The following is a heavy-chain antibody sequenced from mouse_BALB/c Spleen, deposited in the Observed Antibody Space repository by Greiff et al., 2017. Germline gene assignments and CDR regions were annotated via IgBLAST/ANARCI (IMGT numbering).Heavy chain of an antibody. V-gene: IGHV5-6*01. CDR2: ISSGGSYT. Sequence: EVQLVESGGDLVKPGGSLKLSCAASGFTFSSYDMSWVRQTPDKRLEWVATISSGGSYTYYPDSVKGRFTISRDNAKNTLYLQMSSLKSEDTAMYYCARHDGNYFDYWGQGTTLTVSS. D-gene: IGHD1-1*01. CDR1: GFTFSSYD. J-gene: IGHJ2*01. CDR3: ARHDGNYFDY.